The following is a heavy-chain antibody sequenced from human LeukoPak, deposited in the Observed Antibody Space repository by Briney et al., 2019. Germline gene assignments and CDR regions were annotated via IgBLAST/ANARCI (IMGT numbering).Heavy chain of an antibody. V-gene: IGHV3-23*01. Sequence: GGSLRLSCAASGFSFRDYAMTGVRQAPGKGLEWVSTVSGGAEATYYADSVKGRFAISRDNSKSALYPQMNSLRAEDTAIYYCAKDTPLTAYTSGWSNNCFDYWGQGALVTVSS. D-gene: IGHD6-19*01. CDR3: AKDTPLTAYTSGWSNNCFDY. J-gene: IGHJ4*02. CDR1: GFSFRDYA. CDR2: VSGGAEAT.